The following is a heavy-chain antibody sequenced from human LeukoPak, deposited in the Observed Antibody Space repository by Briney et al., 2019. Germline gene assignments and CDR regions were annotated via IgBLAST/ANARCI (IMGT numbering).Heavy chain of an antibody. V-gene: IGHV3-48*03. CDR2: ISPNGNTA. D-gene: IGHD1-26*01. CDR1: GFTLSNYN. Sequence: GGSLRLSCAASGFTLSNYNMNWVRQAPGKGLEWVSYISPNGNTAHYADSVKGRFTISRDNAKNSLYLRMNSLGAEDTAVYYCARDPTYYLRYGYFDFWGQGILVTVSS. CDR3: ARDPTYYLRYGYFDF. J-gene: IGHJ4*02.